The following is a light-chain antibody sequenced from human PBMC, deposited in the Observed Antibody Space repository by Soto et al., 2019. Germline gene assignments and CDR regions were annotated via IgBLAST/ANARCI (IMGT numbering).Light chain of an antibody. CDR2: EVS. CDR1: SSDVGGYNY. J-gene: IGLJ3*02. V-gene: IGLV2-8*01. CDR3: SSYAGSNNLG. Sequence: QSALTQPPSASGSPGQSVTISCTGTSSDVGGYNYVSWYQQHPGKAPKLMIYEVSKRPSGVPDRFSGSKSGNTASLTVSGIQAEDEADYYCSSYAGSNNLGFGGGTKVTVL.